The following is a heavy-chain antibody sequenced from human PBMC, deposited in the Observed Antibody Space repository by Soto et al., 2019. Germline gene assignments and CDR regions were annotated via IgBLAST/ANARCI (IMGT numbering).Heavy chain of an antibody. CDR2: ISFDGRNK. CDR3: AKDTATAITSYYFYGMDV. CDR1: GFIFSTYG. J-gene: IGHJ6*02. V-gene: IGHV3-30*18. D-gene: IGHD5-12*01. Sequence: QVQLEESGGGVVQPGRSLRLSCAASGFIFSTYGMHWVRQAPGKGLEWVAVISFDGRNKYYADSVRGRFTISRDNSKNTLHLRMNSLRGEDTAVYYCAKDTATAITSYYFYGMDVWGQGTTVTVSS.